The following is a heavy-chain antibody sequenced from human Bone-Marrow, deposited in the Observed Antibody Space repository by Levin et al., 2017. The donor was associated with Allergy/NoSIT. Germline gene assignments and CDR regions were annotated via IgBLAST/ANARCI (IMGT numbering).Heavy chain of an antibody. V-gene: IGHV3-9*01. Sequence: GGSLRLSCAASGFAVSNSYMSWVRQAPGKGLEWVSGISWNSGNIGYADSVKGRFTISRDSAKSSLYLQMNSLRAEDTALYYCAKGADSSGSANVFDIWGQGTMVTVSS. CDR2: ISWNSGNI. CDR1: GFAVSNSY. CDR3: AKGADSSGSANVFDI. J-gene: IGHJ3*02. D-gene: IGHD3-22*01.